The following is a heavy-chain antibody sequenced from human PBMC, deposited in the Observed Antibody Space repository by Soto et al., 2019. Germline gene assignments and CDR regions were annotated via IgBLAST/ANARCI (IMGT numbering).Heavy chain of an antibody. Sequence: PSGTLSLTCAVSGGSIGSGGYSWRWIRQPPGKGLERIGYIYRSGSTYYTPSLKSRVTISVDRSKNQFCLKRSSVTAADTAVYYCARDPRTYSGSDHTEYFQHLRQGTLVTVSS. CDR3: ARDPRTYSGSDHTEYFQH. CDR1: GGSIGSGGYS. V-gene: IGHV4-30-2*01. J-gene: IGHJ1*01. D-gene: IGHD1-26*01. CDR2: IYRSGST.